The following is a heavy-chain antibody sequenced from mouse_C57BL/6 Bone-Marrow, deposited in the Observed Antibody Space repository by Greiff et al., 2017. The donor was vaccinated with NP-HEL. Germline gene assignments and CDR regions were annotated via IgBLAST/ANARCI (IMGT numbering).Heavy chain of an antibody. CDR1: GYTFTSYW. V-gene: IGHV1-55*01. D-gene: IGHD2-4*01. CDR3: ARSYYDYWG. J-gene: IGHJ4*01. Sequence: VKLMESGAELVRPGTSVKVSCKASGYTFTSYWITWVKQRPGQGLEWIGDIYPGSGSTNYNEKFKCKATLTVDTSSSTAYMQLSSLTSEDSAVYYCARSYYDYWGWGQGTSVTVSS. CDR2: IYPGSGST.